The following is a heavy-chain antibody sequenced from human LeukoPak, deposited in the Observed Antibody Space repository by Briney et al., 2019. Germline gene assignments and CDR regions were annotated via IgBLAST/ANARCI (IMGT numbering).Heavy chain of an antibody. Sequence: ASVKVSCKASGYTFTSYAMHWVRQAPGQRLEWMGWINAGNGNTEYSQKFQGRVTITRDTSASTAYMELSSLRSEDTAVYYCARGDHPKRGLVATTHPLGYWGQGTLVTVSS. D-gene: IGHD5-12*01. CDR1: GYTFTSYA. V-gene: IGHV1-3*01. J-gene: IGHJ4*02. CDR2: INAGNGNT. CDR3: ARGDHPKRGLVATTHPLGY.